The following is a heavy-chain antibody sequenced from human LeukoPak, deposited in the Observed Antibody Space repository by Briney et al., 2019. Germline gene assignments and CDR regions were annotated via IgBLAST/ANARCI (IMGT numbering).Heavy chain of an antibody. V-gene: IGHV4-31*03. J-gene: IGHJ5*02. CDR3: ARSIVVVAATPISWFDP. D-gene: IGHD2-15*01. CDR1: GGSISSGGYY. CDR2: IYYSGST. Sequence: PSETLSLTCTVSGGSISSGGYYWSWIRQHPGKGLEWIGCIYYSGSTYYNPSLKSRVTISVDTSKNQFSLKLSSVTAADTAVYYCARSIVVVAATPISWFDPWGQGTLVTVSS.